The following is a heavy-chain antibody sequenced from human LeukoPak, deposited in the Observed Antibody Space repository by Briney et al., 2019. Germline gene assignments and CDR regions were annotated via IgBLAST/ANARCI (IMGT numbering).Heavy chain of an antibody. CDR1: GFTFSSYG. D-gene: IGHD1-1*01. J-gene: IGHJ6*03. CDR3: AKNWNPYYYYYYSMAV. Sequence: GGSLRLSCAASGFTFSSYGMHWVRQAPGKGLEWGAVISYDGSNKYYADSVKGRFTISRDNSKNTLYLQMNSLRAADTAVYYCAKNWNPYYYYYYSMAVWGKGTTVTVSS. CDR2: ISYDGSNK. V-gene: IGHV3-30*18.